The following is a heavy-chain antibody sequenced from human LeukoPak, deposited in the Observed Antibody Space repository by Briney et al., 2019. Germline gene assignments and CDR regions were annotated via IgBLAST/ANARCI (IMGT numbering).Heavy chain of an antibody. CDR2: INPKRGGT. V-gene: IGHV1-2*06. CDR3: AKDKGGDDSGLVDY. Sequence: ASVKVSCKASGYTFTDYYIHWVRQAPGQGLEWMGRINPKRGGTNYAQKFQGRVTMTSDTSISTAYMDVISLRSDDAAVYYCAKDKGGDDSGLVDYWGQGILVTVSS. J-gene: IGHJ4*02. CDR1: GYTFTDYY. D-gene: IGHD3-22*01.